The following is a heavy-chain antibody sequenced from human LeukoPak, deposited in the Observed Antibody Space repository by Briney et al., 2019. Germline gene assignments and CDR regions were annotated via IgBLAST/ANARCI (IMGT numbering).Heavy chain of an antibody. CDR2: INPNSGGT. J-gene: IGHJ3*02. D-gene: IGHD3-10*01. CDR1: GYTFTGYY. Sequence: ASVKVSCKASGYTFTGYYMHWVRQAPGQGLEWMGWINPNSGGTNYAQKFQGRVTMTRDTSISTAYMELSRLRSDDTAVYYCASSSYGSGKDAFDIWGQGTMVTVSS. V-gene: IGHV1-2*02. CDR3: ASSSYGSGKDAFDI.